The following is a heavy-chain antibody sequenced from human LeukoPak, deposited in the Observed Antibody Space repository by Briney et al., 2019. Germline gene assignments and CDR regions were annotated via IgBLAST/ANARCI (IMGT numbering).Heavy chain of an antibody. J-gene: IGHJ4*02. CDR1: GFTFSTYS. CDR3: AKEGRLTVAAVVVENYFDY. D-gene: IGHD3-22*01. CDR2: ISGSSSSSDGGAK. V-gene: IGHV3-48*01. Sequence: GGSLRLSCTASGFTFSTYSMNWVRQAPGRGLEWVSYISGSSSSSDGGAKQYADSVKGRFTISRDNSKTTVYLQMNSLRTEDTATYYCAKEGRLTVAAVVVENYFDYWGQGTPVTVSA.